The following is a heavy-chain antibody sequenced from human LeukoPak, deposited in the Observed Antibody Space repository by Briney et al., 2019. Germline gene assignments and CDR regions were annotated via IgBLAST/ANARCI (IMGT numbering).Heavy chain of an antibody. CDR1: GFTFSSYE. D-gene: IGHD6-19*01. Sequence: PGGSLRLSCAASGFTFSSYEMNWVRQAPGKGLEWVACISSISSYIYYADSVKGRFTISRDNAKNSLSLQMNSLRAEDTAVYYCARDEGYSSSPFDYWGQGTLVTVSS. CDR2: ISSISSYI. CDR3: ARDEGYSSSPFDY. J-gene: IGHJ4*02. V-gene: IGHV3-21*01.